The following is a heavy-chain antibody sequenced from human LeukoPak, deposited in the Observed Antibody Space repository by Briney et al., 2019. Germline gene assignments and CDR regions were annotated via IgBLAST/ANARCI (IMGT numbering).Heavy chain of an antibody. D-gene: IGHD3-22*01. CDR3: ARVNYYDSSGTDY. V-gene: IGHV4-59*01. Sequence: PSETLSLTCTVSGDSISSYYWSWIRQPPGKGLEWIGYTYYSGSTNYNPSLKSRVTISVDTPKNQFSLRLSSVTAADTAVYYCARVNYYDSSGTDYWGQGTLVTVSS. CDR1: GDSISSYY. J-gene: IGHJ4*02. CDR2: TYYSGST.